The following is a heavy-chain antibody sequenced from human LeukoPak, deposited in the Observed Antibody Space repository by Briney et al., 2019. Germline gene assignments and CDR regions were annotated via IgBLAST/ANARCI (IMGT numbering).Heavy chain of an antibody. CDR3: GRGDYVGDY. Sequence: GGSLRLSCEASGFTFSSYYMIWVRQAPGKGLEWVSVIRVSGDWTYYADSVKGRFTISRDNAKNTLYLQMNSLRAEDTAVYYCGRGDYVGDYWGQGTLVTVSS. CDR1: GFTFSSYY. CDR2: IRVSGDWT. D-gene: IGHD4-17*01. J-gene: IGHJ4*02. V-gene: IGHV3-23*01.